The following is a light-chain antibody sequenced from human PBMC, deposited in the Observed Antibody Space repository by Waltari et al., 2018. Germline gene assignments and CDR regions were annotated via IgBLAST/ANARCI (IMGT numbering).Light chain of an antibody. Sequence: DIVMTQTPLSLPVTPGEPASISCRSSQSLLHSNGNTYLYWYLQKPGQPPRLLIYRVSTRFSGVPDRFSGSGSGTDFTLKISRVEAEDVGVYYCMQALQTPRTFGQGTKVEIK. V-gene: IGKV2-29*02. CDR1: QSLLHSNGNTY. J-gene: IGKJ1*01. CDR3: MQALQTPRT. CDR2: RVS.